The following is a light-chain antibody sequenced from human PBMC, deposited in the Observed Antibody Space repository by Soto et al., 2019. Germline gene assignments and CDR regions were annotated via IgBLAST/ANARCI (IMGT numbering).Light chain of an antibody. V-gene: IGKV3-15*01. J-gene: IGKJ5*01. Sequence: EVVVPQSLTTLSVSPGDRATLSCRASQSVSSNLAWYQQKPGQAPRLLIHGASTRATGIPARFSGSGSGTEFSLTISSLQSEDFAVYYCQQYNNWPPIPFGHVTILEIK. CDR1: QSVSSN. CDR2: GAS. CDR3: QQYNNWPPIP.